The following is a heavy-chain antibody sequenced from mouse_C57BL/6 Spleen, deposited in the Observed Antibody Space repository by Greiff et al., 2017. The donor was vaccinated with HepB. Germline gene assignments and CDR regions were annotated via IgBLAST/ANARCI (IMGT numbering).Heavy chain of an antibody. CDR2: ISSGSSTI. Sequence: EVMLVESGGGLVKPGGSLKLSCAASGFTFSDYGMHWVRQAPEKGLEWVAYISSGSSTIYYADTVKGRFTISRDNAKNTLFLQMASLRSEDTAMYYCARNYYYGSKDYWGQGTTLTVSS. CDR1: GFTFSDYG. V-gene: IGHV5-17*01. J-gene: IGHJ2*01. D-gene: IGHD1-1*01. CDR3: ARNYYYGSKDY.